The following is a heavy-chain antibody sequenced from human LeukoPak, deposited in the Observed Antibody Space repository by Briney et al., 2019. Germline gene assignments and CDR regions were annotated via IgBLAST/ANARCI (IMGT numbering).Heavy chain of an antibody. D-gene: IGHD3-22*01. CDR1: GFTIDSNY. Sequence: GGSLRLSCAASGFTIDSNYLSWVRQAPGKGLEWVSTIYTGGNTYYAASVKGRFTISRDFSKNTVFLHMNSLRAEDTAMYYCARGDDSGYYDYFDYWGQGALVTVSS. V-gene: IGHV3-53*01. J-gene: IGHJ4*02. CDR2: IYTGGNT. CDR3: ARGDDSGYYDYFDY.